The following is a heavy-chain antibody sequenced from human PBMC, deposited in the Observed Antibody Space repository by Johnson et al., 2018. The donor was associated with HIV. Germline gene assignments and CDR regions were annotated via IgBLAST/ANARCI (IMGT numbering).Heavy chain of an antibody. CDR1: GFTFSDYY. J-gene: IGHJ3*01. Sequence: QMQLVESGGGLVKPGGSLRPSCAAPGFTFSDYYMSWIRQAPGKGLEWVSYISSRGCTIYYADSVKGRFSHSRVNPKNSLYLQMNSLRAEDTAVYYCAREGGSCSGGWCLDALDFWGQGTTVTVSS. V-gene: IGHV3-11*01. CDR3: AREGGSCSGGWCLDALDF. D-gene: IGHD2-15*01. CDR2: ISSRGCTI.